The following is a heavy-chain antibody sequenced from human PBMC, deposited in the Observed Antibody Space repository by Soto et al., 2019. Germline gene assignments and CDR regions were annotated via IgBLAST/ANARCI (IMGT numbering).Heavy chain of an antibody. CDR3: ARATPYYYYGMDV. D-gene: IGHD2-15*01. V-gene: IGHV4-31*03. J-gene: IGHJ6*02. Sequence: QVQLQESGPGLMKPSQTLSLTCTVSGGSISSGGDYWSWIRQHPGKGLEWIGYIYYSGSTYYNPSLKSRVTLSVDTSKNHFSLKLSSVTAADTAVYYCARATPYYYYGMDVWGQGTTVTVSS. CDR1: GGSISSGGDY. CDR2: IYYSGST.